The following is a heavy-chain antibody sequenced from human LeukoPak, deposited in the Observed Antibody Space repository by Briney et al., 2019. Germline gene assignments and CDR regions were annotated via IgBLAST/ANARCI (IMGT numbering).Heavy chain of an antibody. CDR3: ARHGDAGIWFDP. V-gene: IGHV4-39*01. CDR2: IYYSGST. J-gene: IGHJ5*02. Sequence: SETLSLTCTVSVGSISSSSYYWGWIRQPPGKGLEWIGSIYYSGSTYYNPSLKSRVTISVDTSKNQFSLKLSSVTAADTAVYYCARHGDAGIWFDPWGQGTLVTVSS. CDR1: VGSISSSSYY. D-gene: IGHD7-27*01.